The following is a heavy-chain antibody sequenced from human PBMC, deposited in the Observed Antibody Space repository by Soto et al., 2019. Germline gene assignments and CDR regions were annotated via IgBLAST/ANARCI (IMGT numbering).Heavy chain of an antibody. V-gene: IGHV3-23*01. CDR2: IGRIASDT. D-gene: IGHD6-13*01. Sequence: PGGSLRLSCAASGFTFSTYAMIWVRQAPGKGLEWVSAIGRIASDTYYADSVKGRFTISRDNSKNTLYLQMNSLRAEDTAVYYCAKSIAAAGPSPPYYYYYGMDVWGQGTTVTVSS. CDR1: GFTFSTYA. J-gene: IGHJ6*02. CDR3: AKSIAAAGPSPPYYYYYGMDV.